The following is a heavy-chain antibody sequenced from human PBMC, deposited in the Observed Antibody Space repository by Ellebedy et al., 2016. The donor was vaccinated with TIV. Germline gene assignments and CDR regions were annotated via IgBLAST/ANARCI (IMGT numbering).Heavy chain of an antibody. V-gene: IGHV1-2*02. CDR2: INPNSGDS. CDR1: GYSFTGYY. Sequence: AASVKVSCKASGYSFTGYYLNWVRQAPGQGLEWMAWINPNSGDSDHAQKFQGRVTVTRDTSISTAYMELSGLTSDDTAIYYCAKDRFPYYDSSGTTGYFDCWGQGTLVTVSS. D-gene: IGHD3-22*01. CDR3: AKDRFPYYDSSGTTGYFDC. J-gene: IGHJ4*02.